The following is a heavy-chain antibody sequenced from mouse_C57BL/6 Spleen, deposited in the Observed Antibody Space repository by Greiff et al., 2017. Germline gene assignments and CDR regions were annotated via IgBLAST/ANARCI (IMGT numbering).Heavy chain of an antibody. CDR3: ARGARFYYGSSYDAMDY. CDR2: IDPSDSYT. J-gene: IGHJ4*01. D-gene: IGHD1-1*01. V-gene: IGHV1-59*01. CDR1: GYTFTSSW. Sequence: QVQLQQPGAELVRPGTSVKLSCKASGYTFTSSWMHWVKQRPGQGLEWIGVIDPSDSYTNYNQKFKGKATLTVDTSSSTAYMQLESLTSEDSEVYYCARGARFYYGSSYDAMDYWGQGTSVTVAS.